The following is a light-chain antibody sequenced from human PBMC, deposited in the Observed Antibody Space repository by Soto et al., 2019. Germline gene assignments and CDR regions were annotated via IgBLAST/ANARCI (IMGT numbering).Light chain of an antibody. J-gene: IGKJ1*01. CDR3: MQGTPWPKT. CDR2: QVS. CDR1: QSLGYSDGNTY. Sequence: DVVMTQSPLSLTVTVGQPASISCRSSQSLGYSDGNTYLSWFQQGPGQSPRRLIYQVSKRDSGVPARFSGSGSGTDFTLKISRVEADDVGIYYCMQGTPWPKTFGQGTKVEIK. V-gene: IGKV2-30*01.